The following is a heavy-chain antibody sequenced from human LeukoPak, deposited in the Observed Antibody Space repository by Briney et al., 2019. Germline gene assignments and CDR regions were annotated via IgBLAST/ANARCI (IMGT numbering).Heavy chain of an antibody. J-gene: IGHJ4*02. Sequence: SETLSLTCTVSGGSISSGGYYWSWIRQHPGKGLEWIGEINHSGSTNYNPSLKSRVTISVDTSKNQFSLKLSSVTAADTAVYYCARVRPYYNWNYPYYFDYWGQGTLVTVSS. D-gene: IGHD1-7*01. V-gene: IGHV4-39*07. CDR3: ARVRPYYNWNYPYYFDY. CDR2: INHSGST. CDR1: GGSISSGGYY.